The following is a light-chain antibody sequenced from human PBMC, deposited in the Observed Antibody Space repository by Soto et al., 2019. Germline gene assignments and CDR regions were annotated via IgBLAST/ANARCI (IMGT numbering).Light chain of an antibody. Sequence: ELVLTQSPATLSSSPGERATLSCRASPSVSSSSLAWYQQKPGQAPRLLIYGASSRATGIPDRFSGSGSGTDFTLTIIRLEPEDFAVYYCQQYGSSPLTFGQGTKVAIK. J-gene: IGKJ1*01. CDR2: GAS. V-gene: IGKV3-20*01. CDR3: QQYGSSPLT. CDR1: PSVSSSS.